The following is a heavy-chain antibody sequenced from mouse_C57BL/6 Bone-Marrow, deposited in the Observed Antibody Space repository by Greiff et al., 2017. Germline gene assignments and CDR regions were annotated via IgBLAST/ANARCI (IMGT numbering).Heavy chain of an antibody. Sequence: QGTLKVSGPGILQPSQTPSLTCSFSWFSLNTFDMSVSWICPPSGKGLEWLAHSLWDDDKYFNPALKSRLTISKDTSKNLVFLKIANVDTADTATYYCARGYYGSSSWFAYWGQGTLVTVSA. CDR3: ARGYYGSSSWFAY. CDR2: SLWDDDK. V-gene: IGHV8-8*01. D-gene: IGHD1-1*01. CDR1: WFSLNTFDMS. J-gene: IGHJ3*01.